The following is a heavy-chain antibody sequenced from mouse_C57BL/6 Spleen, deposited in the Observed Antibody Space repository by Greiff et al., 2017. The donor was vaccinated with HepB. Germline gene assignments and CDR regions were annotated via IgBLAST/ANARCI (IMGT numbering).Heavy chain of an antibody. J-gene: IGHJ2*01. CDR1: GYTFTSYW. Sequence: QVQLQQSGAELVKPGASVKLSCKASGYTFTSYWMQWVKQRPGQGLEWIGEIDPSDSYTNYNQKFKGKATLTVDTSSSTAYMQLSSLTSEDSAVYYCARRPYYGSSRYYFDYWGQGTTLTVSS. V-gene: IGHV1-50*01. CDR3: ARRPYYGSSRYYFDY. CDR2: IDPSDSYT. D-gene: IGHD1-1*01.